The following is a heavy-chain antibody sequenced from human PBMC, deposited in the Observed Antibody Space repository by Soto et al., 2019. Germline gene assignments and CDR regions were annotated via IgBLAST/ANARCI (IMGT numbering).Heavy chain of an antibody. CDR3: AREYYYDSSGYYPDAFDI. CDR1: GFTFSSYG. CDR2: IWYDGSNK. D-gene: IGHD3-22*01. V-gene: IGHV3-33*01. J-gene: IGHJ3*02. Sequence: GGSLRLSCAASGFTFSSYGMHWVRQAPGKGLEWVAVIWYDGSNKYYADSVKGRFTISRDNSKNTLYLQMNSLRAEDTAVYYCAREYYYDSSGYYPDAFDIWGQGTMVTVSS.